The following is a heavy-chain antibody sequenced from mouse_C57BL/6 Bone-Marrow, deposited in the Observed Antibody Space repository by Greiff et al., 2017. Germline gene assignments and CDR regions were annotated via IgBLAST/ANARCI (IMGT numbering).Heavy chain of an antibody. CDR2: INPSNGGT. CDR3: ARFYDSNCCACDY. Sequence: VQLQQSGTELVKPGASVKLSCKASGYTFTSYWMHWVKQRPGQGLEWIGNINPSNGGTYYNEKFKSKATLTVDKSPSTAYLQLSSLTSEDSAVYSSARFYDSNCCACDYWGQGTSVTVSS. V-gene: IGHV1-53*01. D-gene: IGHD2-5*01. CDR1: GYTFTSYW. J-gene: IGHJ4*01.